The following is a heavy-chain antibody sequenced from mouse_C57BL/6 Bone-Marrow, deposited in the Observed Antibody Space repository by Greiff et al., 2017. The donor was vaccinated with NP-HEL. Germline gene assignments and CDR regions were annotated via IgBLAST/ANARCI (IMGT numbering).Heavy chain of an antibody. V-gene: IGHV14-1*01. D-gene: IGHD1-1*01. Sequence: VQLQQSGAELVRPGASVKLSCTASGFNIKDYYMHWVKQRPEQGLEWIGRIDPEDGDTEYDPQFQGKATMTADTSSNSAYLQLSSLTSEDTAVYYCTTYYYGSTWFAYWGQGTLVTVSA. CDR2: IDPEDGDT. J-gene: IGHJ3*01. CDR1: GFNIKDYY. CDR3: TTYYYGSTWFAY.